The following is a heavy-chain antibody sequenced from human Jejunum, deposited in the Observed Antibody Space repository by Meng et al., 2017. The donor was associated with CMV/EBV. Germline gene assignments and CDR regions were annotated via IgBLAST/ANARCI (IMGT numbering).Heavy chain of an antibody. Sequence: SGLSFDDYAMHWVRQVPGKGLEWVSLISWDGGSTYYADSVKGRFTISRDNSKNSLYLQMNGLRAEDTALYYCAKDVYSTSSPALDYWGQGTLVTSPQ. D-gene: IGHD6-6*01. J-gene: IGHJ4*02. CDR2: ISWDGGST. V-gene: IGHV3-43D*03. CDR1: GLSFDDYA. CDR3: AKDVYSTSSPALDY.